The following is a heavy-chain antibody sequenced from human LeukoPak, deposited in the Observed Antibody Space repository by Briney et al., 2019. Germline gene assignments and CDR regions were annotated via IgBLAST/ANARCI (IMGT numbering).Heavy chain of an antibody. CDR2: IKSKTDGGTT. D-gene: IGHD4-17*01. CDR3: TTYSSKGMYGDYLFDY. CDR1: GFTFSSYG. Sequence: PGGSLRLSCAASGFTFSSYGMHWVRQAPGKGLEWVGRIKSKTDGGTTDYAAPVKGRFTISRDDSKNTLYLQMNSLKTEDTAVYYCTTYSSKGMYGDYLFDYWGQGTLVTVSS. V-gene: IGHV3-15*01. J-gene: IGHJ4*02.